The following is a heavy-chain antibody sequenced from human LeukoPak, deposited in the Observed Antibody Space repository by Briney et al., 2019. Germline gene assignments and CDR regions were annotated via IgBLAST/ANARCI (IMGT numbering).Heavy chain of an antibody. CDR1: EYTFTDFY. J-gene: IGHJ6*03. D-gene: IGHD6-13*01. V-gene: IGHV1-2*02. Sequence: GASVKVSCKASEYTFTDFYIQWVRQAPGQGLEWMGWINPDSGGTNYAQKFQGRVTMTRATSTSTAYMELRSLRSDDTAVYYCARDIGHYSSSWYFGYYYYMDVWGKGTTVTISS. CDR3: ARDIGHYSSSWYFGYYYYMDV. CDR2: INPDSGGT.